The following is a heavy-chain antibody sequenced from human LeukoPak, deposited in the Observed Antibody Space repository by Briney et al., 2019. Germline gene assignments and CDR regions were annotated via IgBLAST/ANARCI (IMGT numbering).Heavy chain of an antibody. CDR3: TRPHTGTHGTFHF. CDR1: GFTVSSNY. D-gene: IGHD2/OR15-2a*01. Sequence: GGSLRLSCAASGFTVSSNYMSRVRQAPGKGLEWVSVIYSGGSTYYADSVKGRFTISRDNSKNTLYLQMNSLRLEDTATYYCTRPHTGTHGTFHFWGQGTVVTVSS. V-gene: IGHV3-53*05. J-gene: IGHJ3*01. CDR2: IYSGGST.